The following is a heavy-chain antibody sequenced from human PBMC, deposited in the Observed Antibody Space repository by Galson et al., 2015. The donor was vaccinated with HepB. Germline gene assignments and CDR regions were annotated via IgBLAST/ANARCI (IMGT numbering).Heavy chain of an antibody. Sequence: SVKVSCKASGYPFSSYDINWVRQASGQGLEWMGWMNPNSGKTGYAQKFQGRVTMTSNTSISTAYMELSSLRSEDTAVYYCARGHPLCGFDYWGQGSLVTASS. D-gene: IGHD3-16*01. CDR2: MNPNSGKT. V-gene: IGHV1-8*01. CDR3: ARGHPLCGFDY. J-gene: IGHJ4*02. CDR1: GYPFSSYD.